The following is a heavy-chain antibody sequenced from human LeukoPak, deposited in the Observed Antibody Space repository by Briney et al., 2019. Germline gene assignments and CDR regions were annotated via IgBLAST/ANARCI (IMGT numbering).Heavy chain of an antibody. CDR3: TTVLGSGSYTCFDY. CDR1: GFTFSNAW. J-gene: IGHJ4*02. D-gene: IGHD3-10*01. V-gene: IGHV3-15*01. Sequence: GGSLRLSCAASGFTFSNAWMSWVRQAPGKGLEWVGRIKSKTDGGTIDYAAPVKGRFTISRDDSKNTLYLQMNSLKTEDTAVYYCTTVLGSGSYTCFDYWGQGTLVTVSS. CDR2: IKSKTDGGTI.